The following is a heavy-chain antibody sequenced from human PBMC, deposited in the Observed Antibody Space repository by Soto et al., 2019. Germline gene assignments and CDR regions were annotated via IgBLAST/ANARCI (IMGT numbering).Heavy chain of an antibody. CDR3: ARDWDYYGSEREVYYYGMDV. CDR1: GYTFTSYG. D-gene: IGHD3-10*01. V-gene: IGHV1-18*01. Sequence: ASVKVSCKASGYTFTSYGISWVRQAPGQGLEWMGWISAYNGNTNYAQKLQGRVTMTTDTSTSTAYMELRSLRSDDTAVYYCARDWDYYGSEREVYYYGMDVWGQGTTVTVSS. CDR2: ISAYNGNT. J-gene: IGHJ6*02.